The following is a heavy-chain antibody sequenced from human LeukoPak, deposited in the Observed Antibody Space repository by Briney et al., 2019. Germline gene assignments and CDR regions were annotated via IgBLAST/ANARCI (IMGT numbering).Heavy chain of an antibody. J-gene: IGHJ4*02. V-gene: IGHV3-7*01. CDR2: IKQDGSEK. CDR1: GFTFSFYW. D-gene: IGHD5-24*01. CDR3: ASREY. Sequence: GGSLRLSCAASGFTFSFYWMNWVRQAPGKGLEWVANIKQDGSEKYYVDSVKGRFTISRDNAKNSLYPQMNSLRAEDTAVYYCASREYWGQGTLVTVSS.